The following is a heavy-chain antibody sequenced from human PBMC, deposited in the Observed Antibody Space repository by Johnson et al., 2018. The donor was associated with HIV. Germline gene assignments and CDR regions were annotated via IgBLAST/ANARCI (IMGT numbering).Heavy chain of an antibody. Sequence: EVQLVESGGGVVQPGRSLRLSCAASGFTFSSYWMHWVRQAPGKGLVWVSRINSDGSSTSYADSVKGRFTISRDNAKNTLYLQMNSLRAEDTAVYYCAKSSSGELLYAFDICGQGTIVTFSS. CDR3: AKSSSGELLYAFDI. J-gene: IGHJ3*02. CDR1: GFTFSSYW. CDR2: INSDGSST. D-gene: IGHD1-26*01. V-gene: IGHV3-74*02.